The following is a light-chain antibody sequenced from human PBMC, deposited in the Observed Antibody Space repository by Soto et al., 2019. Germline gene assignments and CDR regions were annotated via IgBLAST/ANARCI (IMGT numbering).Light chain of an antibody. CDR3: QQYNSDSGT. CDR1: QSISSW. J-gene: IGKJ1*01. V-gene: IGKV1-5*01. CDR2: DAS. Sequence: DIQLTQSPSTLSASVGDRVTITCRASQSISSWLAWYQQKPGKAPKLLIYDASSRESGVPERFSGSGSGTEFTLTISSLQSDDFATYYCQQYNSDSGTFGQGTKVDIK.